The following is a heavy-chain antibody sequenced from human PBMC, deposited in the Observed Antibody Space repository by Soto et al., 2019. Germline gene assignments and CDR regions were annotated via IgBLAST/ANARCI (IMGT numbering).Heavy chain of an antibody. D-gene: IGHD3-3*01. CDR2: INHSGTT. Sequence: EPLSLTCAEYGGSFSGYSWTWLRQPPGKGLEWIGEINHSGTTDYNPALKSRVTMSVDTSKNQFSLRVTSVTAADTAVYYCARARFDSWSHIYYGLDVWGQGTTVTVSS. V-gene: IGHV4-34*01. CDR3: ARARFDSWSHIYYGLDV. J-gene: IGHJ6*02. CDR1: GGSFSGYS.